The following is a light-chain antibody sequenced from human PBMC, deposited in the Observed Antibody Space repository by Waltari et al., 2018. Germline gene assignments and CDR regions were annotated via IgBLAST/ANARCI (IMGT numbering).Light chain of an antibody. V-gene: IGLV3-25*02. CDR1: ELADKY. CDR3: QSADDSGDHVL. J-gene: IGLJ2*01. CDR2: RNT. Sequence: SPGLTQPPSVSVSPGQTAIITCSGDELADKYIYWFQQKSGQAPVVVIRRNTGRPSGIHERFSASDAGTTSTLVISGVQAEEEAEYYCQSADDSGDHVLFGGGTKLTVL.